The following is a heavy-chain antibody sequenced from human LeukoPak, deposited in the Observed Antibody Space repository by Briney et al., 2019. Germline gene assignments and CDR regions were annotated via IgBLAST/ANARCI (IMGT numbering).Heavy chain of an antibody. CDR2: IYHSGRT. J-gene: IGHJ1*01. Sequence: SETLSLTCSVSGDSVSRSDSYWDWIRQPPGKGLEWIGTIYHSGRTYYSPSLKSRVTMSVDPSNNQFSLNLRSVTAADTALYYCARRRYYDGSGYLEWGQGTLLSVSS. V-gene: IGHV4-39*01. CDR3: ARRRYYDGSGYLE. CDR1: GDSVSRSDSY. D-gene: IGHD3-22*01.